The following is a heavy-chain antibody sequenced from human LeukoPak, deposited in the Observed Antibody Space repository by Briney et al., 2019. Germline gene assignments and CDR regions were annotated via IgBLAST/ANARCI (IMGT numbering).Heavy chain of an antibody. Sequence: GGSLRLSCAASGFIFGGYAMHWVRQAPGKGLQWLAVISYDGGKTYYADSVEGRFTISRDNSKNTLYLQMNSLRAEDTAVYYCAKVPDYYGSGSYYDYWGQGTLVTVSS. D-gene: IGHD3-10*01. V-gene: IGHV3-30-3*01. CDR1: GFIFGGYA. J-gene: IGHJ4*02. CDR3: AKVPDYYGSGSYYDY. CDR2: ISYDGGKT.